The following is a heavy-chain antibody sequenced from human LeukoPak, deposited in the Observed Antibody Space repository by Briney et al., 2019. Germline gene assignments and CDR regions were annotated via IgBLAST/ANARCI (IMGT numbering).Heavy chain of an antibody. V-gene: IGHV3-21*01. J-gene: IGHJ4*02. CDR3: ARETDYYDSSGYYTPHFDY. D-gene: IGHD3-22*01. CDR1: GFTFSSYS. CDR2: ISSSSSYI. Sequence: GGSLRLSCAASGFTFSSYSMNWVRQAPGKGLEWVPSISSSSSYIYYADSVKGRFTISRDNAKNSLYLQMNSLRAEDTAVYYCARETDYYDSSGYYTPHFDYWGQGTLVTVSS.